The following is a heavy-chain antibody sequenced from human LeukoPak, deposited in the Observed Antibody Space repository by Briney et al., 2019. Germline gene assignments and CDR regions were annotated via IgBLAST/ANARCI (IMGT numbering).Heavy chain of an antibody. CDR2: IKSKTDGGTT. CDR3: TTVARGSYLFDY. D-gene: IGHD1-26*01. CDR1: GFTFSDYY. V-gene: IGHV3-15*01. Sequence: GGSLRLSCAASGFTFSDYYMSWIRQAPGKGLEWVGRIKSKTDGGTTDYAAPVKGRFTISRDDSKNTLYLQMNSLKTEDTAVYYCTTVARGSYLFDYWGQGTLVSVSS. J-gene: IGHJ4*02.